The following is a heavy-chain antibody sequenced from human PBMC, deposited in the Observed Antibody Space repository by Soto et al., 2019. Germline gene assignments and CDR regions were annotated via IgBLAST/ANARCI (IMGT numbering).Heavy chain of an antibody. CDR2: IWYDGSNK. Sequence: QVQLVESGGGVVQPGRSLRLSCAASGFTFSSYGMHWVRQAPGRGREWVAVIWYDGSNKYFADSVKGRFTISRENSKTTLYRQMNRLRAADTAVYYCARGSKTLVHDYWGQGTLVTVSS. CDR1: GFTFSSYG. D-gene: IGHD3-10*01. J-gene: IGHJ4*02. V-gene: IGHV3-33*01. CDR3: ARGSKTLVHDY.